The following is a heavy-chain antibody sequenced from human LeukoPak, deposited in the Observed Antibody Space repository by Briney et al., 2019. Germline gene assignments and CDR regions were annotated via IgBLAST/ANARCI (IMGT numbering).Heavy chain of an antibody. V-gene: IGHV3-74*03. CDR2: LSGDGSST. D-gene: IGHD4-17*01. Sequence: PGGSLRLSCVASGFTFSTYWMHWVRPAPQKGLLWVSRLSGDGSSTKYADSLKGRFTISSDNAKNTLHLQMNSLRAEDTAVYFCARASTTVPNLLDNWGQGTLVTVSS. J-gene: IGHJ4*02. CDR1: GFTFSTYW. CDR3: ARASTTVPNLLDN.